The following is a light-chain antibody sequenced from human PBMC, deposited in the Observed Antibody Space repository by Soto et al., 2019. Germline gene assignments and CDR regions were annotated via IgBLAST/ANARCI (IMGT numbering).Light chain of an antibody. CDR2: DAS. V-gene: IGKV3-11*01. J-gene: IGKJ4*01. CDR1: QSVSSY. Sequence: EIVLTQSPATLSLSPGERATLSCRASQSVSSYLAWYEQKPGQAPRLLIYDASNRATGIPARFSGSGSGTDFTLTISSLEPEDSAVYYCQHGSHWPLTFGGGTKVEIK. CDR3: QHGSHWPLT.